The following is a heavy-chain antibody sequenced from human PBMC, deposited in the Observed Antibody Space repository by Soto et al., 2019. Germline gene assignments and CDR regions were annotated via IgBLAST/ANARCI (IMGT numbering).Heavy chain of an antibody. V-gene: IGHV3-72*01. CDR2: IRNKANSHST. CDR3: VSVNYFDSGGYSLDAFDI. Sequence: EVQLVESGGGLVQPGGSLRLSCAASGFTFSDHFMDWVRQAPGKGLEWVGRIRNKANSHSTHNAASVKGRFSISRDDSNISVYLQMNSLGSGDTAVYYCVSVNYFDSGGYSLDAFDIWGQGTMVTVSS. CDR1: GFTFSDHF. D-gene: IGHD3-22*01. J-gene: IGHJ3*02.